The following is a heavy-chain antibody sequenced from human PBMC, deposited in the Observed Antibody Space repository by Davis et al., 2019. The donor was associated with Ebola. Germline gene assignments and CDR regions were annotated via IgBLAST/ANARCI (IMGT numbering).Heavy chain of an antibody. CDR3: ARWGIVDVLYYYYGMDV. CDR2: INHSGST. Sequence: MPSETLSLTCAVYGGSFSGYYWSWIRQPPGKGLEWIGEINHSGSTNYNPSLKSRVTISVDTSKNQFSLKLSSVTAADTAVYYCARWGIVDVLYYYYGMDVWGQGTTVTVSS. CDR1: GGSFSGYY. J-gene: IGHJ6*02. D-gene: IGHD1-26*01. V-gene: IGHV4-34*01.